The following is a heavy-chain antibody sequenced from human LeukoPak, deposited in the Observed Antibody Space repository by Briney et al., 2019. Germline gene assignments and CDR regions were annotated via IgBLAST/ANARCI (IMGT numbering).Heavy chain of an antibody. CDR2: IRYDGSNK. Sequence: PGGSLRLSCAASGFTFSSYAMHWVRQAPGKGLEWVAFIRYDGSNKYYADSVKGRFTISRDNSKNTLYLQMNSLRAEDTAVYYCAKDILLWFGEPDYWGQGTLVTVSS. J-gene: IGHJ4*02. V-gene: IGHV3-30*02. D-gene: IGHD3-10*01. CDR3: AKDILLWFGEPDY. CDR1: GFTFSSYA.